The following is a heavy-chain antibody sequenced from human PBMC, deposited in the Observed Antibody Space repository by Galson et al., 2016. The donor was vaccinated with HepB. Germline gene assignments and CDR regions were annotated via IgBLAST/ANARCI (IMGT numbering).Heavy chain of an antibody. CDR1: GGTFRNYA. D-gene: IGHD2-15*01. V-gene: IGHV1-69*13. CDR3: ASTYCTGGSCLLTWFDT. Sequence: SVKVSCKASGGTFRNYAISWVRQAPGQGLEWVGGIIPTFATVDYAQKLRGRVALSADDSTSLVYLELSSLRSEDTAVYYCASTYCTGGSCLLTWFDTWGQGTLVIVSS. CDR2: IIPTFATV. J-gene: IGHJ5*02.